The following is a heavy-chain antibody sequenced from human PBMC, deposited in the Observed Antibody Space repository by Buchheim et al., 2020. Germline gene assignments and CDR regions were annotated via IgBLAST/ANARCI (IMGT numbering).Heavy chain of an antibody. D-gene: IGHD5-18*01. Sequence: EVQLVESGGGLVQPGGSLRLSCAASGFTFSSYWMSWVRQAPGKGLEWVANIKQDGSEKYYVDSVKGRFTISRDNAKNSLYLQMNSLRAEDTAVYYCARDVGRGYSYGHMGSWFDPWGQGTL. CDR2: IKQDGSEK. V-gene: IGHV3-7*03. J-gene: IGHJ5*02. CDR1: GFTFSSYW. CDR3: ARDVGRGYSYGHMGSWFDP.